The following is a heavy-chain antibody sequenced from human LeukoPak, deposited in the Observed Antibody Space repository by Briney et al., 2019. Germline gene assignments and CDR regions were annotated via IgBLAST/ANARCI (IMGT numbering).Heavy chain of an antibody. CDR1: GFTFSSYG. J-gene: IGHJ6*02. CDR2: IWYDGSNK. D-gene: IGHD2-2*01. CDR3: ARARDCSSTSCYYGSGHDGMDV. V-gene: IGHV3-33*01. Sequence: PGGSLRLSCAASGFTFSSYGMHRVRQAPGRGLEWVAVIWYDGSNKYYADSVKGRFTISRDNSKNTLYLQMNSLRAEDTAVYYCARARDCSSTSCYYGSGHDGMDVWGQGTTVTVSS.